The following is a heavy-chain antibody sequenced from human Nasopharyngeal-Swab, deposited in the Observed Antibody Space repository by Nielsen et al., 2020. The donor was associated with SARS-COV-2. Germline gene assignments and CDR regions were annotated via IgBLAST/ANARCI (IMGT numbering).Heavy chain of an antibody. CDR3: ARGVETIHH. J-gene: IGHJ6*02. V-gene: IGHV3-11*04. CDR2: ISSSGSIT. CDR1: GFSFSEYY. D-gene: IGHD5-24*01. Sequence: GESLKISCAASGFSFSEYYMSWIRQAPGKGLEWISDISSSGSITHYADSMKGRFTISRDNAKKSLYLQMNSLRAEDTAVYYCARGVETIHHWGQGTTVTVSS.